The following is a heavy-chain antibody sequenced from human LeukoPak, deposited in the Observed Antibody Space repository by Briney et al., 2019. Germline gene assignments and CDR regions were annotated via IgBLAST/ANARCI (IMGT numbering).Heavy chain of an antibody. D-gene: IGHD3-22*01. CDR2: IIPIFGTA. CDR3: ARGQINYDSSGYYYGYFQH. CDR1: GGTFSSYA. J-gene: IGHJ1*01. V-gene: IGHV1-69*05. Sequence: VASVKVSCKASGGTFSSYAISWVRQAPGQGPEWMGGIIPIFGTANYAQKFQGRVTITTDESTSTAYMELSSLRSEDTAVYYCARGQINYDSSGYYYGYFQHWGQGTLVTVSS.